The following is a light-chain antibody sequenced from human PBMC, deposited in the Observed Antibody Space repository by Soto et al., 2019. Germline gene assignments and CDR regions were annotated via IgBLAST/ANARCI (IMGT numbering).Light chain of an antibody. V-gene: IGKV1-33*01. Sequence: PSSLSASVGDRVTITCQASQDISNYLNWYQQKPVKAPKLLIYDTTNLETGVPSRFSGSGSGTDFTFTISSLQPEDIATYYCQQYDNLLHTFGGGTKVDIK. J-gene: IGKJ4*01. CDR3: QQYDNLLHT. CDR1: QDISNY. CDR2: DTT.